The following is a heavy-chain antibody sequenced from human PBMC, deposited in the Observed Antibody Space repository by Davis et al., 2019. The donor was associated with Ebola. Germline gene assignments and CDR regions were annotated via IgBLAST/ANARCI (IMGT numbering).Heavy chain of an antibody. V-gene: IGHV4-59*08. J-gene: IGHJ3*02. CDR2: IYYSGST. CDR3: ASRFYSLSGAFDI. CDR1: GGSISSYY. D-gene: IGHD3-3*01. Sequence: MPSETLSLTCTVSGGSISSYYWSWIRQPPGKGLEWIGYIYYSGSTNYNPSLKSRVTISVDTSKNQFSLKLSSVTAADTAVYYCASRFYSLSGAFDIWGQGTMVTVSS.